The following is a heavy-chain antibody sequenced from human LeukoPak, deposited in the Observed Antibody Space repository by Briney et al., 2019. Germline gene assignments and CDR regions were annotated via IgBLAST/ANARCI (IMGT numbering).Heavy chain of an antibody. V-gene: IGHV3-33*01. J-gene: IGHJ1*01. CDR3: ARELIVGVAEYFQH. CDR1: GFTFSSYG. D-gene: IGHD1-26*01. CDR2: IWYDGSNK. Sequence: GRSLRLSCAASGFTFSSYGMHWVRQAPGKGLEWVAVIWYDGSNKYYADSVKGRFTISRDNSKNTLYLQMNSLRAEDTAVYYCARELIVGVAEYFQHWGQGTLVTVSS.